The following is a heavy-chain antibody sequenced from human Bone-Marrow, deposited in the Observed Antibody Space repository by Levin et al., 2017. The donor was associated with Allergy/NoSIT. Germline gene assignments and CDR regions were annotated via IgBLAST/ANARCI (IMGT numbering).Heavy chain of an antibody. V-gene: IGHV2-5*02. CDR3: AQTFIVGASFDH. D-gene: IGHD1-26*01. Sequence: SGPTLVKPSQTLTLTCTFSGFSLAPSGVGVGWIRQPPGKPLEWLAVIFWDDDKRINSTLRTRLTITKDTSKNQVILALTNMDPVDTGTYFCAQTFIVGASFDHWGPGTQVTVSS. CDR2: IFWDDDK. J-gene: IGHJ4*02. CDR1: GFSLAPSGVG.